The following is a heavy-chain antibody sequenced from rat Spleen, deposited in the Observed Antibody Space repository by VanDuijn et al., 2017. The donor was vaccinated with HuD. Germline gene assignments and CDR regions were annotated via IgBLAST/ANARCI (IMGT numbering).Heavy chain of an antibody. CDR3: ARQDYGGYWFAY. J-gene: IGHJ3*01. CDR1: GFIFTNYY. V-gene: IGHV5-25*01. D-gene: IGHD1-11*01. CDR2: ISAGGGNT. Sequence: EVQLVESGGGLVQPGRSMKLSCAASGFIFTNYYMAWVRQAPTKGLEWVASISAGGGNTYYRDSVKGRFTVSRDNAKSTLYLQMDSLRSEDTTTYYCARQDYGGYWFAYWGQGTLVTVSS.